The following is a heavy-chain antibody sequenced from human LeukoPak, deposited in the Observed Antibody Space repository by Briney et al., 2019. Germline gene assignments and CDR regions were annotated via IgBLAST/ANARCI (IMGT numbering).Heavy chain of an antibody. Sequence: GGSLRLSCAASGFTFSDYWMHWVRQGPGKGSEWLSRTSKDGSDTFYADAAKGRFTASRDNAKNTVYLQVTNVRPDDTAVYYCARGGYSGSYYRFSWGQGTVVTVAS. D-gene: IGHD6-25*01. V-gene: IGHV3-74*01. CDR3: ARGGYSGSYYRFS. CDR2: TSKDGSDT. CDR1: GFTFSDYW. J-gene: IGHJ4*02.